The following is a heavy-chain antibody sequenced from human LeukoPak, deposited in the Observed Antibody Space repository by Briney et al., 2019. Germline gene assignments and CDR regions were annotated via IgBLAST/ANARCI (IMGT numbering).Heavy chain of an antibody. V-gene: IGHV3-30*18. CDR1: GFTFSSYA. CDR2: ISYDGFNK. D-gene: IGHD2-21*02. Sequence: GGSLRLSCAASGFTFSSYAFHWVRQAPGKGLEWVAVISYDGFNKDYADSVKGRFTISRDNSENTLYLQMNSLKAEDTAIYYCAKDEYCGGDCQPGYFQHWGQGTPVTVSS. CDR3: AKDEYCGGDCQPGYFQH. J-gene: IGHJ1*01.